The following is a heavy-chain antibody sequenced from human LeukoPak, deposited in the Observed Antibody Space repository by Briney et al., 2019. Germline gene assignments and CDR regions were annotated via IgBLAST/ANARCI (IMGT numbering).Heavy chain of an antibody. CDR1: GGTFSSYA. Sequence: ASVKVSCKASGGTFSSYAISWVRQAPGQGLEWMGGIIPIFGTANYAQKFQGRVTITADESTSTAYMELSSLRSEDTAVYYCAREEDRYYYDSSGYYSDWGQGTLVTVSS. V-gene: IGHV1-69*13. CDR2: IIPIFGTA. D-gene: IGHD3-22*01. J-gene: IGHJ4*02. CDR3: AREEDRYYYDSSGYYSD.